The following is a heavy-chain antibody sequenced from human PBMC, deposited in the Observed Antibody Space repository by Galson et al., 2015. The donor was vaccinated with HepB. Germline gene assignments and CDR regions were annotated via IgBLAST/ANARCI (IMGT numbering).Heavy chain of an antibody. CDR3: AKDGRTYYYYYMDV. J-gene: IGHJ6*03. CDR2: ISWNSGSI. D-gene: IGHD1-7*01. CDR1: GFTFDDYA. Sequence: SLRLSCAASGFTFDDYAMHWVRQAPGKGLEWVSGISWNSGSIGYADSVKGRFTISRDNAKNSLYLQMNSLRAEDTALYYCAKDGRTYYYYYMDVWGKGTTVTVSS. V-gene: IGHV3-9*01.